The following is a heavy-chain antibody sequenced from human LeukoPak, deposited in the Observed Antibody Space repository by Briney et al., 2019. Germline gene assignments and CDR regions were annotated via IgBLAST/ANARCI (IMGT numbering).Heavy chain of an antibody. CDR3: ARGQGGSSSSRLDY. V-gene: IGHV4-34*01. D-gene: IGHD6-6*01. J-gene: IGHJ4*02. CDR1: GGSYSGYY. Sequence: SQTLSLICAVYGGSYSGYYGSWVRQPPAKALVWIGEINHSGCTNYNPSLKSRVTMSVDTSKNQFSLNLSSVTAADTAVYYCARGQGGSSSSRLDYWGQGTLVTVSS. CDR2: INHSGCT.